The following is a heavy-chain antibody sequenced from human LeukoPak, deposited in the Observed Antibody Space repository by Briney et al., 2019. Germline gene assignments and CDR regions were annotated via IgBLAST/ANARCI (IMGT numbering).Heavy chain of an antibody. J-gene: IGHJ2*01. CDR1: GGSISSYY. CDR3: ARAGVVSNPNSYWYFDL. V-gene: IGHV4-59*01. Sequence: PSETLSLTCTVSGGSISSYYWSWIRQPPGKGLEWIGYIYYSGSTNYNPSLESRVTISVDTSKNQFSLKPSSVTAADTAVYYCARAGVVSNPNSYWYFDLWGRGTLVTVSS. D-gene: IGHD3-3*01. CDR2: IYYSGST.